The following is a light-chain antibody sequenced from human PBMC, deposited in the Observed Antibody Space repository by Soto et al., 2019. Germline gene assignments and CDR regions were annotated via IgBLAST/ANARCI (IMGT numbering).Light chain of an antibody. V-gene: IGKV1-39*01. Sequence: DIQMTPSPSSLSASVGDRVTITCRASQSISSYLNWYQQKPGKAPKLLIYAAPSLQSGVPSRFSGSGSGTDFTLTISSLQPEDFATYYCQQSYSTPPLTFGGGTKVEIK. CDR1: QSISSY. CDR2: AAP. CDR3: QQSYSTPPLT. J-gene: IGKJ4*01.